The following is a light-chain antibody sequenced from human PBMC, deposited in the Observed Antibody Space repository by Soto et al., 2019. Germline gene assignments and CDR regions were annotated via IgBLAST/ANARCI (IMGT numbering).Light chain of an antibody. Sequence: DIVMTQSPDSLAVSLGERATINCKSSQSVLYSSNNKNYLCWYQQKPGQPPKLLIYWASTRESGVPDRFSGSGSVTDFTLTISSLQAEDVAVYYCQQYYNSLPTFGQGTKVEIK. V-gene: IGKV4-1*01. CDR2: WAS. CDR3: QQYYNSLPT. J-gene: IGKJ1*01. CDR1: QSVLYSSNNKNY.